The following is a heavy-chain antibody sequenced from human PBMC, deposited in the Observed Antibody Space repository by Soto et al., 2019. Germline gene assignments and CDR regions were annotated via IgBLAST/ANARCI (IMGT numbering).Heavy chain of an antibody. J-gene: IGHJ4*02. D-gene: IGHD3-10*01. CDR3: ARSYYGSGSFPNY. Sequence: PSETLSLTCTVSGGSISSYYWSWIRQPPGKGPEWIGYIYYSGSTNYNPSLKSRVTISVDTSKNQFSLKLSSVTAADTAVHYCARSYYGSGSFPNYWGQGTLVTVSS. CDR2: IYYSGST. CDR1: GGSISSYY. V-gene: IGHV4-59*08.